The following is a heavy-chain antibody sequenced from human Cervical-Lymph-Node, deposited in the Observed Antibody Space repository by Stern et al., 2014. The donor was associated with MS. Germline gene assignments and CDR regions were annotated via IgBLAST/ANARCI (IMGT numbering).Heavy chain of an antibody. D-gene: IGHD1-26*01. CDR2: ISSDGTST. V-gene: IGHV3-74*01. CDR3: ARVRMGASGLIDY. Sequence: EVQLVESGGGLVQPGGSLRLSCAASGFTFSSCWMHWVRQAPGKGLVWVSRISSDGTSTSYADSVKGRFTISRDDAKNTLYLQMNSLRAEDTAVYYCARVRMGASGLIDYWGQGSLVTVSS. J-gene: IGHJ4*02. CDR1: GFTFSSCW.